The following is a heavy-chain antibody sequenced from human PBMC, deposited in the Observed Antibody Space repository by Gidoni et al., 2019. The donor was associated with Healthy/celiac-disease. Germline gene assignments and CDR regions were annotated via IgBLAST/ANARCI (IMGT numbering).Heavy chain of an antibody. CDR2: IYYSGST. D-gene: IGHD5-18*01. CDR1: GGSISSSSYY. V-gene: IGHV4-39*07. J-gene: IGHJ4*02. CDR3: ARDGGELDTAMVD. Sequence: QLQLQESGPGLVKPSETLSLTCTVSGGSISSSSYYWGWLRQPPGKGLEWIGNIYYSGSTYYNPSLKGRVTISVDTSKNQFSLKLSSVTAADTAVYYCARDGGELDTAMVDWGQGTLVTVSS.